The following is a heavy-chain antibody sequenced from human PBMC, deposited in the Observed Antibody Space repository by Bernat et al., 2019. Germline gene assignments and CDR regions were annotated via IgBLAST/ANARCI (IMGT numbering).Heavy chain of an antibody. D-gene: IGHD6-13*01. V-gene: IGHV3-30-3*01. CDR1: GFTFSSYA. CDR3: ARYYQGSSWYLQKDFDI. J-gene: IGHJ3*02. CDR2: ISYDGSNK. Sequence: QVQLVESGGGVVQPGRSLRLSCAASGFTFSSYAMHWVRQAPGKGLEWVAVISYDGSNKYYADSVKGRFTISRDNSKNTVYLKMNSLRAEDTAVYYCARYYQGSSWYLQKDFDIWGQGTMVTVSS.